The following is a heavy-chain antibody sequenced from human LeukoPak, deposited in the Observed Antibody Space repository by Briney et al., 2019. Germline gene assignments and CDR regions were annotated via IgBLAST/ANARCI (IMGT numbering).Heavy chain of an antibody. CDR3: ARASAKSSYCSGGSCYDHAFDI. Sequence: GGSLRLSCAASGFTFTSYAMSWVRQAPGKGLEWVSAISGRGDRTYYADSVKGRFSISRDHSKNAVYLQMNSLRAEDTAVYYCARASAKSSYCSGGSCYDHAFDIWGQGTMVTVSS. CDR2: ISGRGDRT. J-gene: IGHJ3*02. D-gene: IGHD2-15*01. CDR1: GFTFTSYA. V-gene: IGHV3-23*01.